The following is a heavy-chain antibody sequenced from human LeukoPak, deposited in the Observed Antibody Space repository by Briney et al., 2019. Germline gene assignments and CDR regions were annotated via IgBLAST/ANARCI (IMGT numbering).Heavy chain of an antibody. D-gene: IGHD3-22*01. CDR3: ARGPPAWRRHYYDSSGYLDY. CDR1: GGSFSGYY. Sequence: SETLSLTCAVYGGSFSGYYWSWVRQPPGKGLEWIGEINHSGSTNYNPSLKSRVTISVDTSKNQFSLKLSSVTAADTAVHYCARGPPAWRRHYYDSSGYLDYWGQGTLVTVSS. J-gene: IGHJ4*02. V-gene: IGHV4-34*01. CDR2: INHSGST.